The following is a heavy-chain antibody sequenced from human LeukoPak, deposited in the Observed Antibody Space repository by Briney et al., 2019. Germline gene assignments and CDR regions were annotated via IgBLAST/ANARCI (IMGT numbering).Heavy chain of an antibody. CDR1: GFTFSSYS. V-gene: IGHV3-23*01. Sequence: GGSLRLSCAASGFTFSSYSMNWVRQAPGKGPEWVSAISHSGGTTYYADSVKGRFTITRDNSKNTLYLQMNSLRAEDTAVYYCAKANVKYCSGGSCFDAFGIWGQGTMVPVSS. CDR2: ISHSGGTT. CDR3: AKANVKYCSGGSCFDAFGI. J-gene: IGHJ3*02. D-gene: IGHD2-15*01.